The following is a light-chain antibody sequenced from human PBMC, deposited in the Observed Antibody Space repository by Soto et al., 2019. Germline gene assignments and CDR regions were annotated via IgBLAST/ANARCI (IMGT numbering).Light chain of an antibody. CDR1: SSNIGAGYD. CDR2: GNS. V-gene: IGLV1-40*01. CDR3: QSYDSSLSAPL. Sequence: QSVLTQPPSVSGAPGQRVTISCTGSSSNIGAGYDVHWYQQLPGTAPKLLIYGNSNRPSGVPDRFSGSKSGTSASLASTGLQAEDEADYYCQSYDSSLSAPLFGGGTKLTVL. J-gene: IGLJ2*01.